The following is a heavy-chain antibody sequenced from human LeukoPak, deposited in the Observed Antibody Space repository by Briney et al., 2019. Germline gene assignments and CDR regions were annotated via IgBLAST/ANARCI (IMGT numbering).Heavy chain of an antibody. Sequence: GGSLSLSCAASGFTFDDYAMHWVRQAPGKGLEWVSLISGDGGSTYYADSVKGRFTISRDNSKNSLYLQMNSLRTEDTALYYCAKDIVRGTMLRGAFDIWGQGTMVTVSS. CDR1: GFTFDDYA. CDR2: ISGDGGST. J-gene: IGHJ3*02. CDR3: AKDIVRGTMLRGAFDI. V-gene: IGHV3-43*02. D-gene: IGHD1-26*01.